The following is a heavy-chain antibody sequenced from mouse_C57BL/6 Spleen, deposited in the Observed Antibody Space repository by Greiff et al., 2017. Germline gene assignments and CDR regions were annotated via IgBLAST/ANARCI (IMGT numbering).Heavy chain of an antibody. D-gene: IGHD2-3*01. CDR2: IDPNSGGT. Sequence: QVQLQQPGAELVKPGASVKLSCKASGYTFTSDWMHWVKQRPGRGLEWIGRIDPNSGGTTYNEKFKSKATLTVDKPSSTAYMQLSSLTSGDSAVYYFARWLLGGYYFDYWGQGTTLTVSS. CDR3: ARWLLGGYYFDY. V-gene: IGHV1-72*01. CDR1: GYTFTSDW. J-gene: IGHJ2*01.